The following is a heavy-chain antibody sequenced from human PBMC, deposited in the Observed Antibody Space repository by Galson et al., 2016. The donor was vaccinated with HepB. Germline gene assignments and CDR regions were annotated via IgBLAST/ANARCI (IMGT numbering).Heavy chain of an antibody. CDR1: GFSLSTSGVG. CDR2: IYWNDHK. V-gene: IGHV2-5*01. D-gene: IGHD1-26*01. CDR3: ALTGSYQASDGFDI. J-gene: IGHJ3*02. Sequence: PALVTPTQTLTLTCAFSGFSLSTSGVGVGWIRQPPGKALEWLALIYWNDHKRYSPSLQIRLTITKDTSKKQVVLTMTNMDPVDTATYFCALTGSYQASDGFDIWGQGTTVTVSS.